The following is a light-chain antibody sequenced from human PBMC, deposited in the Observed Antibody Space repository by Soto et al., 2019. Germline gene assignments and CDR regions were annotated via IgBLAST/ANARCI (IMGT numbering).Light chain of an antibody. CDR2: DVT. Sequence: QSVLTQPASVSGSPGQSITISCTGTSSDVGGYNYVSWYQHHPGKAPKLIIYDVTNRPSGVSNPFSGSKSGNTASLTISWLQPEDEADYYCGSYTTSNTRQIVFGTGTKVTDL. CDR1: SSDVGGYNY. J-gene: IGLJ1*01. V-gene: IGLV2-14*03. CDR3: GSYTTSNTRQIV.